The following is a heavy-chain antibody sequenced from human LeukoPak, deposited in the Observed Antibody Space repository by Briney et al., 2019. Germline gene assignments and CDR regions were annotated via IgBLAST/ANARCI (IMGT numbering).Heavy chain of an antibody. J-gene: IGHJ4*02. CDR2: IYNSGRT. CDR1: GGSVSSDSYY. V-gene: IGHV4-61*01. Sequence: ASETLSLTCTVSGGSVSSDSYYWSWIRQPPGKGLEWIGYIYNSGRTNYNPSLRSRGTISVDTSKNQFSLKLNSVTAADTAVYSCARNRLYGSGSGDFDRWGQGTLVTVSS. D-gene: IGHD3-10*01. CDR3: ARNRLYGSGSGDFDR.